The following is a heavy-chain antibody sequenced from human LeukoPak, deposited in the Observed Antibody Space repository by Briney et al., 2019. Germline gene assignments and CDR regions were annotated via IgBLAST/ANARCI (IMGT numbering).Heavy chain of an antibody. CDR2: ITRSSNYI. J-gene: IGHJ5*02. CDR1: GFTFSSYT. Sequence: PGGSLRLSCVASGFTFSSYTMNWVRQAPGKGLEWVSSITRSSNYIYYADSVKGRFTISRDNAKNSLYLQMNSLRAEDTAVYYCARDPQMRRYFDLGGRAHNWFDPWGQGTLVTVSS. CDR3: ARDPQMRRYFDLGGRAHNWFDP. D-gene: IGHD3-9*01. V-gene: IGHV3-21*01.